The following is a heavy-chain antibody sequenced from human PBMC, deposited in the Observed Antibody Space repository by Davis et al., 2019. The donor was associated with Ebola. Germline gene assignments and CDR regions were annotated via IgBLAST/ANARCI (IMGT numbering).Heavy chain of an antibody. CDR3: AGERGYYGMDV. J-gene: IGHJ6*02. V-gene: IGHV4-39*01. Sequence: GSLRLSCTVSGGSISSSSYYWGWIRQPPGKGLEWIGSIYYSGSTYYNPSLKSRVTISVDTSKNQFSLKLSSVTAADTAVYYCAGERGYYGMDVWGQGTTVTVSS. CDR1: GGSISSSSYY. D-gene: IGHD3-16*01. CDR2: IYYSGST.